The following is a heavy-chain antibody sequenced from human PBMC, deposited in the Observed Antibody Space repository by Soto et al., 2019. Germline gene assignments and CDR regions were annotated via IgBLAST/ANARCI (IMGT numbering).Heavy chain of an antibody. D-gene: IGHD2-15*01. CDR2: IWYNGSNK. Sequence: GGSLRLSCAASGFTFSSYGMHWVRQAPGKGLEWVAVIWYNGSNKYYADSVKGRFTISRDNSKNTLYLQMNSLRAEDTAVYYCVVGSPSAFDIWGQGTMVTVSS. J-gene: IGHJ3*02. V-gene: IGHV3-33*01. CDR1: GFTFSSYG. CDR3: VVGSPSAFDI.